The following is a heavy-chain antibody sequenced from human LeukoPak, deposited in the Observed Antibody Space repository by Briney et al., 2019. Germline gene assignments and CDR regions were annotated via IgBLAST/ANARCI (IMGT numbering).Heavy chain of an antibody. Sequence: PGGSLRLSCAASGFTFSGYSMIWVRQAPGKGPEWVSAISGSGGSTYYADSLKGRFTISRDNSRNTLYLQMNSLRAEDTAVYYCAKDGMYSSSSSYYFDYWGQGTLVTVAS. CDR3: AKDGMYSSSSSYYFDY. CDR2: ISGSGGST. J-gene: IGHJ4*02. CDR1: GFTFSGYS. D-gene: IGHD6-6*01. V-gene: IGHV3-23*01.